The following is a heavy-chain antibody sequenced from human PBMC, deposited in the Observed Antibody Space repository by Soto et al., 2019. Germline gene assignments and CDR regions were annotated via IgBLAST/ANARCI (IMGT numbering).Heavy chain of an antibody. V-gene: IGHV4-59*01. CDR1: GGSISSYY. CDR2: IYYSGST. D-gene: IGHD2-2*01. CDR3: ARALRLGYCSSTSCTENWFDP. J-gene: IGHJ5*02. Sequence: PSETLSLTCTVSGGSISSYYWSWIRQPPGKGLEWIGYIYYSGSTNYNPSLKSRVTISVDTSKNQFSLKLSSVTAADTAVYYCARALRLGYCSSTSCTENWFDPWGQGTLVTVS.